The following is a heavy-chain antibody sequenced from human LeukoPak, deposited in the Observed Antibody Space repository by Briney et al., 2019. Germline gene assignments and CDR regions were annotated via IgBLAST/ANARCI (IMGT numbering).Heavy chain of an antibody. V-gene: IGHV1-2*02. J-gene: IGHJ3*02. CDR3: ARGRGRVAGTVKINDAFDI. Sequence: ASVKVSFKASGYTFTGYYMHWVRQAPGQGLEWMGWINPNSGGTDYAQKFQGRVTMTRDTSISTAYMELSRLRSDDTAVYYCARGRGRVAGTVKINDAFDIWSQGTMVTVSS. CDR1: GYTFTGYY. D-gene: IGHD6-19*01. CDR2: INPNSGGT.